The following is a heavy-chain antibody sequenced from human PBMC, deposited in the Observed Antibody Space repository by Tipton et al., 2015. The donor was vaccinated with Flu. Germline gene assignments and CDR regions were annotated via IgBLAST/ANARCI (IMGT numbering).Heavy chain of an antibody. CDR2: IYYNGST. J-gene: IGHJ6*02. D-gene: IGHD3-16*01. Sequence: LRLSCTVSDASINFYYWSWIRQPPGRGLEWVGYIYYNGSTNYNPSLKSRVTISVDTSKNQFSLKLTSVTAADTAVYYCARSRFPYYFYAMDVWGQGTMATVSS. CDR3: ARSRFPYYFYAMDV. CDR1: DASINFYY. V-gene: IGHV4-59*01.